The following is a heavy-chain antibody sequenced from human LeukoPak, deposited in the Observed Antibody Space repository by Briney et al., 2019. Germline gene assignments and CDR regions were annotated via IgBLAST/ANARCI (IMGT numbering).Heavy chain of an antibody. CDR2: IYYSGST. V-gene: IGHV4-59*01. Sequence: SETLSLTCTVSGGSISSYYWSWIRQPPGKGLEWIGYIYYSGSTNYNPSLKSRVTISVDTSKNQFTLKLSSVTAADTAVYYCAREGKQQLANFDYWGQGTLVTVSS. CDR1: GGSISSYY. J-gene: IGHJ4*02. D-gene: IGHD6-13*01. CDR3: AREGKQQLANFDY.